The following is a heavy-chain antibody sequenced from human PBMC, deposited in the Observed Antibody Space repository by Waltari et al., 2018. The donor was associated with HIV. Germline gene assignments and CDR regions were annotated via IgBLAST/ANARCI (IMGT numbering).Heavy chain of an antibody. CDR1: GGSISSGGYY. V-gene: IGHV4-31*03. CDR3: ARDSLTRAGGS. J-gene: IGHJ5*02. D-gene: IGHD3-9*01. CDR2: IYYSGST. Sequence: QVQLQESGPGLVKPSQTLSLTCTVPGGSISSGGYYWRWIRQHPGKGLEWIGYIYYSGSTYYNPSLKSRVTISVDTSKNQFSLKLSSVTAADTAVYYCARDSLTRAGGSWGQGTLVTVSS.